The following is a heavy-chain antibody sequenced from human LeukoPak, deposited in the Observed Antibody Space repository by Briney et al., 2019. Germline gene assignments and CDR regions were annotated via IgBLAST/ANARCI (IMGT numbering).Heavy chain of an antibody. CDR1: GYTFTSYG. CDR3: ARDNVLLWFGSPGYYYGMDV. J-gene: IGHJ6*02. D-gene: IGHD3-10*01. Sequence: ASVKLSCKASGYTFTSYGISWVRQAPGQGLEWMGWISAYNGNTNYAQKIQGRVTMTTDTSTSTAYMELRSLRSDDTAVYYCARDNVLLWFGSPGYYYGMDVWGQGTTVTVSS. V-gene: IGHV1-18*01. CDR2: ISAYNGNT.